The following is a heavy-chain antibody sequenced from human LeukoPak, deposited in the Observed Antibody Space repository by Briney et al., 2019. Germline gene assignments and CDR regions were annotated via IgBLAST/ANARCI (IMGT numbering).Heavy chain of an antibody. CDR3: ARGLMPYYYYYMDV. V-gene: IGHV3-48*01. CDR2: ISSSSGTI. D-gene: IGHD2-2*01. J-gene: IGHJ6*03. CDR1: GFTFSSYS. Sequence: SGGSLRLSCAASGFTFSSYSMNWVRQAPGKGLEWVSYISSSSGTIYYADSVKGRFTISRDNAKNSLYLQMNSLRAEDTAVYYCARGLMPYYYYYMDVWGKGTTVTVSS.